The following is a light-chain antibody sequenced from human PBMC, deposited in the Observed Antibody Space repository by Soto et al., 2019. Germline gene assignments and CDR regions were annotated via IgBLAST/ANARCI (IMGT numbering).Light chain of an antibody. J-gene: IGLJ1*01. CDR3: SSYTSSSTFV. CDR1: SSDVGGYNY. Sequence: QSLMSEPASVSGSPGHSVTISCTGTSSDVGGYNYVSWYQQHPGKAPKLMIYEVSNRPSGVSNRFSGSKSGNTASLTISGLQAEEEADYYCSSYTSSSTFVFGNGTKVTVL. V-gene: IGLV2-14*01. CDR2: EVS.